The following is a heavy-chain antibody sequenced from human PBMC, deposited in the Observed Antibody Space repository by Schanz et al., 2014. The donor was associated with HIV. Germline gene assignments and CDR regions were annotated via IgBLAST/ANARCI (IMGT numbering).Heavy chain of an antibody. CDR2: ISGGSTYT. Sequence: DVQLVESGGGLVKPGESLRLSCSTSGFTLGNYIMNWVRQAPGKGLEWVSSISGGSTYTYYADSIRGRFIVSRDNARSSVYLQMYSLRAADTAVYFCAVLWIQPPFDYWGQGTLVTVSS. V-gene: IGHV3-21*01. CDR1: GFTLGNYI. CDR3: AVLWIQPPFDY. J-gene: IGHJ4*02. D-gene: IGHD5-18*01.